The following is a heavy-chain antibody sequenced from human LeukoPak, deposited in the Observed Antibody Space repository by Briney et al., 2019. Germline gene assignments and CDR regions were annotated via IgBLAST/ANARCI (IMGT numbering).Heavy chain of an antibody. Sequence: GRSLRLSRAAAGLTVSSNCFKSVRQHAGKGLESVAFITSTSTSIYYAYSVQSRSAVSRDSAKNSLYLPVNRLRAEDTISFYCVRRGPNSSALDYWGQGTLVTV. V-gene: IGHV3-21*01. J-gene: IGHJ4*02. D-gene: IGHD3-22*01. CDR3: VRRGPNSSALDY. CDR2: ITSTSTSI. CDR1: GLTVSSNC.